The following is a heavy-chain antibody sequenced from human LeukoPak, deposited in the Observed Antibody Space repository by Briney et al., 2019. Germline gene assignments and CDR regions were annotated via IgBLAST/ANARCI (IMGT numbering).Heavy chain of an antibody. CDR2: IWSDGTNQ. CDR1: GFTFSSYG. J-gene: IGHJ6*02. Sequence: GRSLRLSCAASGFTFSSYGMHWFRQAPAKGLEWVAVIWSDGTNQYYADSVKGRFTISRDNSKNTLYLQMNSLRAEDTAVYYCARDPNYYYAMDVWGQGTTVTVSS. CDR3: ARDPNYYYAMDV. V-gene: IGHV3-33*08.